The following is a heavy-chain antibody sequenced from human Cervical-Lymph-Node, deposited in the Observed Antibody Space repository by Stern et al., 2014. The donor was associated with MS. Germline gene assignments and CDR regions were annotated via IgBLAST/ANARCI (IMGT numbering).Heavy chain of an antibody. V-gene: IGHV3-30*04. CDR2: ISYDGRDK. CDR3: AKGGSGSYLD. D-gene: IGHD1-26*01. CDR1: GFVFRRYA. J-gene: IGHJ4*02. Sequence: QVQLVQSGGGVVQPGRSLRLSCAASGFVFRRYALHWVRQAPGTGTAAVALISYDGRDKYYTDSVKGRFTVSRDNSNNTVDLEMNSLRLEDTAVYYCAKGGSGSYLDWGQGSLVTVSS.